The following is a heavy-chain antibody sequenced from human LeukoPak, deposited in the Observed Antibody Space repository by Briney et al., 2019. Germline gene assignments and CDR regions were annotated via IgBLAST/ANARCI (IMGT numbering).Heavy chain of an antibody. CDR1: GFTFSSYG. CDR3: AKEDYDSSGKYYFDY. Sequence: GGTLRLSCAASGFTFSSYGMSWVRQAPGKGLEWVSAISGSGGSTYYADSVKGRFTISRDNSKNTLYLQMNSLRAEDTAVYYCAKEDYDSSGKYYFDYWGQGTLVTVSS. J-gene: IGHJ4*02. CDR2: ISGSGGST. D-gene: IGHD3-22*01. V-gene: IGHV3-23*01.